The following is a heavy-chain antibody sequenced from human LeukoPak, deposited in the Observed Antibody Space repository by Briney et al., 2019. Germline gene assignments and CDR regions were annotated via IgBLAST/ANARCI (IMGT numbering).Heavy chain of an antibody. CDR1: GGSFSGYY. Sequence: SETLSLTCAVYGGSFSGYYWSWIRQPPGKGLEWIGEINHSGSTNYNPSLKSRVTISVDTSKNQFSLKLSSVTAADTAVYYCARDFVSGRYFDFGFDYWGQGTLVTVSS. CDR2: INHSGST. J-gene: IGHJ4*02. V-gene: IGHV4-34*01. CDR3: ARDFVSGRYFDFGFDY. D-gene: IGHD3-9*01.